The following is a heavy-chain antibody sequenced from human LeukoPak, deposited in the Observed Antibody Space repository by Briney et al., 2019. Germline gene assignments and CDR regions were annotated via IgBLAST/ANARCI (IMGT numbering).Heavy chain of an antibody. Sequence: SETLSLTCLVSGGSISSSSYYWDWIRQPPGKGLEWIGSIYYSGSTYYNPSLKSQVTISVDTSKNQFSLKLNSVTAADTAVYHCARRLLTGEALDYWGQGTLVTVSS. CDR3: ARRLLTGEALDY. J-gene: IGHJ4*02. D-gene: IGHD3-9*01. CDR2: IYYSGST. V-gene: IGHV4-39*01. CDR1: GGSISSSSYY.